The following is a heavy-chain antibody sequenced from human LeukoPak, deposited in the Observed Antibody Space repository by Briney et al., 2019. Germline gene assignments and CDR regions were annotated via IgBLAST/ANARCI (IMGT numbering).Heavy chain of an antibody. V-gene: IGHV3-48*03. CDR2: ISSSGTTM. J-gene: IGHJ2*01. CDR1: RFTFSDYE. CDR3: AGGQNYYYDSSGYPNWYFDL. Sequence: GGSLRLSCAISRFTFSDYEINWVRQAPGKGLEWISYISSSGTTMYYGDSVKSRFTISRDNAKNSLYLQMNSLRAEDTAVYYCAGGQNYYYDSSGYPNWYFDLWGRGTLVTVSS. D-gene: IGHD3-22*01.